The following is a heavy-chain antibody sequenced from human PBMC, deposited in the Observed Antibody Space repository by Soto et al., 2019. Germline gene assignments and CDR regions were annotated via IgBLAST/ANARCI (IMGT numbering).Heavy chain of an antibody. CDR1: GYTFTSYG. Sequence: GASVKVSCKASGYTFTSYGISWVRQAPGKGLEWMGGFDPEDGETIYAQKFQGRVTMTEDTSTDTAYMELSSLRSEDTAVYYCATAVAVAAPFDYWGQGTLVTVSS. D-gene: IGHD6-19*01. J-gene: IGHJ4*02. V-gene: IGHV1-24*01. CDR2: FDPEDGET. CDR3: ATAVAVAAPFDY.